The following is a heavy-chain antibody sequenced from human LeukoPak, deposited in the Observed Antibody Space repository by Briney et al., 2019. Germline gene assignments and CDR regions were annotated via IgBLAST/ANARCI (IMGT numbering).Heavy chain of an antibody. CDR2: IFYSGSS. CDR3: ARGGDGSGYFAFDH. V-gene: IGHV4-59*02. D-gene: IGHD3-22*01. J-gene: IGHJ4*02. CDR1: GVDVSSHY. Sequence: SETLSLTCTISGVDVSSHYWSWIRQPPGKGLEWIGDIFYSGSSKYNPSLKSRVTISVDMSRNQFSLKLSSVTAADTAVYYCARGGDGSGYFAFDHWGQGILVTVSS.